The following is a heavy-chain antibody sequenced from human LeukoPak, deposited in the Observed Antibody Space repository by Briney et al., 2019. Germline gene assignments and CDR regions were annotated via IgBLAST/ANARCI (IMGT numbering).Heavy chain of an antibody. J-gene: IGHJ3*02. CDR2: IYYSGST. CDR3: ARAEYNWGSPDAFDI. Sequence: SDTLSLTCTVSGGSISSYYWSWLRQPPGKGLEWIGYIYYSGSTNYNPPLKSRVTISVDTSKNQFSLKLSSVTAADTAVYYCARAEYNWGSPDAFDIWGQGTMVTVSS. D-gene: IGHD1-20*01. CDR1: GGSISSYY. V-gene: IGHV4-59*07.